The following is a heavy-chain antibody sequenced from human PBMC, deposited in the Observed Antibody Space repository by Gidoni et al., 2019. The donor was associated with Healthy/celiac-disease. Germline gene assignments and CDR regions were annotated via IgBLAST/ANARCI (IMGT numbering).Heavy chain of an antibody. J-gene: IGHJ6*02. Sequence: QVQLVESGGGVVQPGRSLRLSCAASGFPFSHHGFPWVLQAPGKGLEWVAVRWYDGSNKYYADSVKGRFTISRDNSKNTLYLQMNSLRAEDTAVYYCARARANPYCSSTSCYSIYYYYGMDVWGQGTTVTVSS. CDR3: ARARANPYCSSTSCYSIYYYYGMDV. V-gene: IGHV3-33*01. CDR1: GFPFSHHG. D-gene: IGHD2-2*01. CDR2: RWYDGSNK.